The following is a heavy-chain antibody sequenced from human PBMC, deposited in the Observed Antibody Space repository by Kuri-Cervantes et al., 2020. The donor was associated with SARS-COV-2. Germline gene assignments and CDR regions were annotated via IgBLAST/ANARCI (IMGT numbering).Heavy chain of an antibody. J-gene: IGHJ4*02. V-gene: IGHV3-64*01. D-gene: IGHD3-3*01. Sequence: GGSLRLSCAASGFTFSSYAMHWVRQAPGKGLEYVSAISSNGGSTYYANSVKGRFTISRDNSKNTLYLQMGSLRAEDMAVYYCARDEIAYDFWSGYYLGYWGQGTLVTVSS. CDR3: ARDEIAYDFWSGYYLGY. CDR1: GFTFSSYA. CDR2: ISSNGGST.